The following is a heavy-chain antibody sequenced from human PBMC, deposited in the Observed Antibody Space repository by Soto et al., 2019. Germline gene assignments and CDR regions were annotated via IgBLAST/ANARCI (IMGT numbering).Heavy chain of an antibody. CDR2: IIPIFGTA. V-gene: IGHV1-69*01. D-gene: IGHD6-19*01. CDR3: AKVRYSSPMGYYYGMDV. Sequence: QAQLEQSGGEVQKPGSSVKVSCKASRVAFSKFIVTWVRQAPGLGLEWEGGIIPIFGTANYAQKFQGRVTITADESTSTSYMEVNNLRSEDTAVYYCAKVRYSSPMGYYYGMDVWGQGTTVTVSS. CDR1: RVAFSKFI. J-gene: IGHJ6*02.